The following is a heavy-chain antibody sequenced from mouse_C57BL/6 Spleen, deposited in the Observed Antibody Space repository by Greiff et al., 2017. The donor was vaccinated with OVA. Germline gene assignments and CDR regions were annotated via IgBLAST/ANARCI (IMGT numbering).Heavy chain of an antibody. J-gene: IGHJ4*01. D-gene: IGHD3-1*01. CDR1: GFTFSDYG. CDR2: ISSGSSTI. V-gene: IGHV5-17*01. Sequence: EVKLMESGGGLVKPGGSLKLSCAASGFTFSDYGMHWVRQAPEKGLEWVAYISSGSSTIYYADTVKGRFTISRDNAKNTLFLQMTSLRSEDTAMYYCARRATWMDYWGQGTSVTVSS. CDR3: ARRATWMDY.